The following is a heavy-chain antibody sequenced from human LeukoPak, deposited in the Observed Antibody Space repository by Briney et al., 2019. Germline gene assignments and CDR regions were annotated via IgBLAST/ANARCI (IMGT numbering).Heavy chain of an antibody. CDR1: GGAFSRYA. J-gene: IGHJ4*02. Sequence: SVKVSCKASGGAFSRYAISWVRQAPGQGLEWMGGIIPISGTTNYAQKFQGRVTITADESTSTAYMELSSLRSEDTAMYYCATYCSSANCYIWGYYFDSWGQGTLVTVSS. V-gene: IGHV1-69*01. D-gene: IGHD2-2*01. CDR2: IIPISGTT. CDR3: ATYCSSANCYIWGYYFDS.